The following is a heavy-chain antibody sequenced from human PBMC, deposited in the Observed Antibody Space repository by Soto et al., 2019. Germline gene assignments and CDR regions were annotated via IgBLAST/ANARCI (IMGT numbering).Heavy chain of an antibody. D-gene: IGHD4-17*01. V-gene: IGHV4-34*01. J-gene: IGHJ5*02. CDR3: AKCGDYLRWFDP. CDR2: VYHSGRT. CDR1: GGSFSGYY. Sequence: VQLQQWGAGLLKPSETLSLTCAVYGGSFSGYYWSWIRQPPGKGLEWIAEVYHSGRTNYNPSLKGRVTISVDTSKNHFSLKLSSVTAADTALYYCAKCGDYLRWFDPWGQGTLVTVSS.